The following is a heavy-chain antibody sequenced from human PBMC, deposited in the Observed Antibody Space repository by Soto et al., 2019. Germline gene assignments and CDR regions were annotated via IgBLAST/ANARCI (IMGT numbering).Heavy chain of an antibody. V-gene: IGHV4-34*01. CDR3: ARGQSSWHFDY. J-gene: IGHJ4*02. Sequence: PSETLSLTCAVYGGSFSGYYWSWIRQPPGKGLEWIGEINHSGSTNYNPSLKSRVTISVDTSKNQFSLKLSSVTAADTAVYYCARGQSSWHFDYWGQGTLVTVSS. CDR2: INHSGST. CDR1: GGSFSGYY. D-gene: IGHD6-13*01.